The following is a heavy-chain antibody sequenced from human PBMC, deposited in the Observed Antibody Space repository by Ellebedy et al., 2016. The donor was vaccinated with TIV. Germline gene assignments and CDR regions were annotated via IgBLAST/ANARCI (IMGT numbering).Heavy chain of an antibody. J-gene: IGHJ4*02. V-gene: IGHV3-21*01. D-gene: IGHD3-10*01. CDR1: GFTFSSYS. CDR3: ARDTSLWYGELLGEDY. CDR2: ISSSSSYI. Sequence: GGSLRLXCAASGFTFSSYSMNWVRQAPGKGLEWVSSISSSSSYIYYADSVKGRFTISRDNAKNSLYLQMNSLRAEDTAVYYCARDTSLWYGELLGEDYWGQGTLVTVSS.